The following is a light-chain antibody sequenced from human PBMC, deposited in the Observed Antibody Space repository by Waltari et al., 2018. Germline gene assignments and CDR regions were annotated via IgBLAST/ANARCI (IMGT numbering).Light chain of an antibody. CDR3: SLYMGSGIWV. J-gene: IGLJ3*02. CDR1: SGSVSTTSY. CDR2: KGS. V-gene: IGLV8-61*01. Sequence: QTVVTQEPSLSVSPGGPVTLTFALTSGSVSTTSYATWYQQTPGQPPRTLVYKGSSRSSGVPDRFSGSILGNKAALTITGAQADDESNYYCSLYMGSGIWVFGGGTKLTVL.